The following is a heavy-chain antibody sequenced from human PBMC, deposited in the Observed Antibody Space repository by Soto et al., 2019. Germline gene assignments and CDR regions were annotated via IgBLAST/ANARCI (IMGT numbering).Heavy chain of an antibody. Sequence: ASVKVSCKASGYTFTSYGISWVRQAPGQGLEWMGWISAYNGNTNYAQKLQGRVTMTTDTSTSTAYMELRSLRSDDTAVYYCASGIAAAGNYHYYGMDVWGQGTTVTVSS. J-gene: IGHJ6*02. CDR1: GYTFTSYG. V-gene: IGHV1-18*01. CDR2: ISAYNGNT. CDR3: ASGIAAAGNYHYYGMDV. D-gene: IGHD6-13*01.